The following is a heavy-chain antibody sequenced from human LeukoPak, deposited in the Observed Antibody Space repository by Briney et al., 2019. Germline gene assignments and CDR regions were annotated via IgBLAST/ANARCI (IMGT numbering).Heavy chain of an antibody. Sequence: KSSETLSLTCTVSGGSIFSSNSYWGWIRQPPGKGLEWIGSIYYSGNTYYNASLKSRVTISVDTSKNQFSLKLSSVTAADTAVYYCARHGIVVVTAIPRWFDPWGQGTLVTVSS. D-gene: IGHD2-21*02. CDR3: ARHGIVVVTAIPRWFDP. CDR1: GGSIFSSNSY. V-gene: IGHV4-39*01. CDR2: IYYSGNT. J-gene: IGHJ5*02.